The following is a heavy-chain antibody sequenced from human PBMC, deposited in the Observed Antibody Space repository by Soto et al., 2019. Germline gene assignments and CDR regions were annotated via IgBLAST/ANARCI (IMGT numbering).Heavy chain of an antibody. J-gene: IGHJ3*02. D-gene: IGHD6-6*01. CDR3: AKDRGYSSSGLGNAFDI. V-gene: IGHV3-30*18. Sequence: QVQLVESGGGVVQPGRSLRLSCAASGFTFSSYGMHWVRQAPGKGLEWVAVISYDGSNKYYADSVKGRFTISRDNSNNTLYLQMNSLRAEDTAVYYCAKDRGYSSSGLGNAFDIWGQGTMVTVSS. CDR1: GFTFSSYG. CDR2: ISYDGSNK.